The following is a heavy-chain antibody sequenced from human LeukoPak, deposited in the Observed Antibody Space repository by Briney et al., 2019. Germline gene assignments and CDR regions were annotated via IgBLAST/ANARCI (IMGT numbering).Heavy chain of an antibody. CDR2: IYYSGST. J-gene: IGHJ3*02. V-gene: IGHV4-59*01. CDR1: GDSISSYY. Sequence: PSETLSLTCTVSGDSISSYYWSWIRQPPGKGLEWIGYIYYSGSTNYNPSLKSRVTISVDTSKNQFSLKLSSVTAADTAVYYCARAEYYYDSSGYWYDAFDIWGQGTMVTVSS. CDR3: ARAEYYYDSSGYWYDAFDI. D-gene: IGHD3-22*01.